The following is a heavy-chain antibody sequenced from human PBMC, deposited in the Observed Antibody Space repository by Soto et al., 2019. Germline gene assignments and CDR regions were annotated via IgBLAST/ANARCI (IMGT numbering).Heavy chain of an antibody. CDR1: GFTFSDYY. CDR2: ISSRSSVI. V-gene: IGHV3-11*06. Sequence: GGSLRLSCAASGFTFSDYYMSWIRQPPGKGLEWVSYISSRSSVIRYADSVQGRFIISRDNAKNSLYLQMNSLKDEDSAVYYCVRDLNWGFDYWGLGALVTV. J-gene: IGHJ4*02. D-gene: IGHD7-27*01. CDR3: VRDLNWGFDY.